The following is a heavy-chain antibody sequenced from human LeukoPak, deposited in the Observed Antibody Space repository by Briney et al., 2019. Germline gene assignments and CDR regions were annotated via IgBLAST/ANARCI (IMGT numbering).Heavy chain of an antibody. CDR3: ARAQRDGYSLYYYYYYMDV. CDR2: ISSSSSYI. Sequence: KSGGSLRLSRAASGFTFSSYCMNWVRQAPGKGLEWVSSISSSSSYIYYPDSVKGRFTISRDNAKNSLYLQMNSLRAEDTAVYYCARAQRDGYSLYYYYYYMDVWGKGTTVTISS. V-gene: IGHV3-21*01. D-gene: IGHD5-24*01. CDR1: GFTFSSYC. J-gene: IGHJ6*03.